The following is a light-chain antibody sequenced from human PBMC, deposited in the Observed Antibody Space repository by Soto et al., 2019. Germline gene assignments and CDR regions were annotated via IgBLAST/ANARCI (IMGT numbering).Light chain of an antibody. V-gene: IGKV1-5*03. CDR2: KAS. Sequence: DIQMTQSPSTLSGSVGDRVTITCRASQTISSWLAWYQQKPGKAPKLLIYKASTLKSGVPSRFSGRGSGTDFTLTISSLQPEDFAIYYCQQSYSSPQTFGQGTKVDIK. J-gene: IGKJ1*01. CDR3: QQSYSSPQT. CDR1: QTISSW.